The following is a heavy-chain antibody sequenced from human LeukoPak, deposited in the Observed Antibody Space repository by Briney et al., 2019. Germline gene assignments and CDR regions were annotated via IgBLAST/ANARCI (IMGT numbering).Heavy chain of an antibody. CDR3: AKDAIPRNSIRDYFDY. CDR2: IGGPGSDT. V-gene: IGHV3-23*01. D-gene: IGHD1-7*01. J-gene: IGHJ4*02. Sequence: GGSLRLSCAASKFTFSDYAMTWVRQAPGKGPEWVSSIGGPGSDTYYADSVKGRFTVSRDNSKNTLYLQMSSLRAEDTAVYYCAKDAIPRNSIRDYFDYWGQGALVTVSS. CDR1: KFTFSDYA.